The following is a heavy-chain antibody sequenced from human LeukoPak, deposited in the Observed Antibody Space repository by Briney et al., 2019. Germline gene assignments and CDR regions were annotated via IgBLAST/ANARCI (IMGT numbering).Heavy chain of an antibody. CDR1: GGSFSGHY. V-gene: IGHV4-34*01. CDR3: ARGLASAFDL. CDR2: INHSGST. Sequence: SETLSLTCAVYGGSFSGHYWSWIRQSPGKGLEWIGEINHSGSTNYNPSLKSRLTISADTSKNQFSLQLNSVTPEDTAVYYCARGLASAFDLWGQGTLVTVSP. J-gene: IGHJ3*01.